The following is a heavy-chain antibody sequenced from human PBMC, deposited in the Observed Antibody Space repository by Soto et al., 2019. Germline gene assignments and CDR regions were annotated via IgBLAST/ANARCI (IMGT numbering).Heavy chain of an antibody. J-gene: IGHJ4*02. CDR1: GFTFSSYA. D-gene: IGHD6-19*01. V-gene: IGHV3-30-3*01. CDR2: ISYDGSNK. CDR3: ARDLGRWLAFDY. Sequence: GGSLRLSCAASGFTFSSYAMHWVRQAPGKGLEWVAVISYDGSNKYYADSVKGRFTISRDNSKNTLYLQMNSLRAEDTAVYYCARDLGRWLAFDYWGQGNLVTVAS.